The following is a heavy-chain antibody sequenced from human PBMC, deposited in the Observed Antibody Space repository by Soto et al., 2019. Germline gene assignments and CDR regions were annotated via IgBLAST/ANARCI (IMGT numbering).Heavy chain of an antibody. D-gene: IGHD6-13*01. Sequence: GESLKISCKGSGYSFTSYWIGWVRQMPVKGLEWMGIIYPGDSDTRYSPSFQGQVTISADKSISTAYLQWSSLKASDTAMYYCARYAGSSSWYSRSPTDYWGQGTLVTVSS. CDR3: ARYAGSSSWYSRSPTDY. J-gene: IGHJ4*02. V-gene: IGHV5-51*01. CDR2: IYPGDSDT. CDR1: GYSFTSYW.